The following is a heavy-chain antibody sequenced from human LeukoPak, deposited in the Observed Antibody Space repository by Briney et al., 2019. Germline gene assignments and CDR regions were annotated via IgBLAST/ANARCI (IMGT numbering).Heavy chain of an antibody. CDR3: AREVVVVVPAAIPFDYYYYMDV. V-gene: IGHV3-21*04. CDR2: ISSSSSYI. D-gene: IGHD2-2*01. Sequence: GGSLRLSCAASGFTFSSYSMNWVRQAPGKGLEWVSSISSSSSYIYYADSVKGRFTISRDNAKNSLYLQMNSLRAEDTALYYCAREVVVVVPAAIPFDYYYYMDVWGKGTTVTVSS. CDR1: GFTFSSYS. J-gene: IGHJ6*03.